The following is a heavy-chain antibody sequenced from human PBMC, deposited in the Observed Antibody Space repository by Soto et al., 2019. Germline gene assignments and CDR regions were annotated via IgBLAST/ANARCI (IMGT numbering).Heavy chain of an antibody. Sequence: GGSLRLSCAASGFTFSSYGMHWVRQAPGKGLEWVAVISYDGGNKYYADSVKGRFTISRDNSKNTLYLQMNSLRAEDTAVYYCAKETDYYGSGSYWDYWGQGTLVTVS. D-gene: IGHD3-10*01. CDR2: ISYDGGNK. CDR3: AKETDYYGSGSYWDY. J-gene: IGHJ4*02. V-gene: IGHV3-30*18. CDR1: GFTFSSYG.